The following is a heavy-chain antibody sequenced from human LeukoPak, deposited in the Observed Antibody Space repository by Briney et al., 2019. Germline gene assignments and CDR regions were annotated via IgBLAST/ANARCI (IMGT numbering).Heavy chain of an antibody. CDR2: ISSSSSYI. D-gene: IGHD3-16*02. Sequence: PGGSLRLSCAASGFTFSSYSMNWVRQTPGKGLEWVSSISSSSSYIFYADSVKGRFTISRDDAKNSLYLQMNSLRAEDTALYYCVKGIITFGGVIVNDAFETWGQGTMVIVSS. J-gene: IGHJ3*02. CDR1: GFTFSSYS. CDR3: VKGIITFGGVIVNDAFET. V-gene: IGHV3-21*04.